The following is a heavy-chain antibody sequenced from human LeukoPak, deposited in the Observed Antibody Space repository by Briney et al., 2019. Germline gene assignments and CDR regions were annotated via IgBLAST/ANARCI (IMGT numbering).Heavy chain of an antibody. CDR3: ARVGSSWLDY. Sequence: ASVKVSCKACGYTFTDYYLHWVRQAPAQGLEWVGWINPNSGGTNYAQKFQGRVTMTRDTSISTAYMELSRLRSDDTAVYYCARVGSSWLDYWGQGTLVTVSS. CDR1: GYTFTDYY. D-gene: IGHD6-13*01. V-gene: IGHV1-2*02. CDR2: INPNSGGT. J-gene: IGHJ4*02.